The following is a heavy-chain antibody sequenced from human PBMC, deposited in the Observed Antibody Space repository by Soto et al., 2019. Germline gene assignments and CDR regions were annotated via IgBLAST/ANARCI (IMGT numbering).Heavy chain of an antibody. CDR2: INPSGGST. Sequence: ASVKVSCKASGYTFTIYYIHWVRQAPGQGLEWMGIINPSGGSTSYAQKFQGRVTVTRDTSTSTVYMELSSLRSEDTAVYYCARDLFYDSSGKYGMVVWGPGTTVNVSS. CDR3: ARDLFYDSSGKYGMVV. D-gene: IGHD3-22*01. CDR1: GYTFTIYY. J-gene: IGHJ6*02. V-gene: IGHV1-46*01.